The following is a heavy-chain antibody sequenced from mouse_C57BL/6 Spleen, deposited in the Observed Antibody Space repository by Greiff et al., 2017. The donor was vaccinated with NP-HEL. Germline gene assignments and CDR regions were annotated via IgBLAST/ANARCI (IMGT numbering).Heavy chain of an antibody. Sequence: EVMLVESGGGLVKPGGSLKLSCAASGFTFSSYAMSWVRQTPEKRLEWVATISDGGSYTYYPDNVKGRFTISRDNAKTNLYLQMSHLKSEDTAMYYCAREASYGSSSYYFDYWGQGTTLTVSS. CDR2: ISDGGSYT. J-gene: IGHJ2*01. D-gene: IGHD1-1*01. CDR3: AREASYGSSSYYFDY. CDR1: GFTFSSYA. V-gene: IGHV5-4*01.